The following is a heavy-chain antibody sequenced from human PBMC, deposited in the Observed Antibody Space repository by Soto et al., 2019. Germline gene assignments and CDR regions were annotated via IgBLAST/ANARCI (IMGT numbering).Heavy chain of an antibody. CDR1: GFTFSSYA. J-gene: IGHJ5*02. CDR3: AKRRYYEYLDNWFDP. V-gene: IGHV3-23*01. D-gene: IGHD3-3*01. CDR2: ISGSGGST. Sequence: EVQLLESGGGLVQPGGSLRLSCAASGFTFSSYAMSWVRQAPGKGLEWVSAISGSGGSTYYADSVKGRFTISRDNSRNPVYLQMNSLRAEDTGVYYCAKRRYYEYLDNWFDPWGQGTLVTVSS.